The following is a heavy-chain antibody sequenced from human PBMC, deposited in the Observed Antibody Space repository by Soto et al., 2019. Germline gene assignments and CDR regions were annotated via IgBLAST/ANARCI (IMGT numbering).Heavy chain of an antibody. J-gene: IGHJ6*02. CDR1: EFTFNTYW. Sequence: EVQLVESGGGLVQPGGSLRLSGLASEFTFNTYWMNWVRQAPGRGLEWVANIKDDGSEKNDVDSVKGRFTISRDNAKNSLYLQMNSLRGEDTAVYFCARDWGTPGRGSAVGYYYHYGMDVWGQGTTVTVSS. D-gene: IGHD6-19*01. CDR3: ARDWGTPGRGSAVGYYYHYGMDV. CDR2: IKDDGSEK. V-gene: IGHV3-7*05.